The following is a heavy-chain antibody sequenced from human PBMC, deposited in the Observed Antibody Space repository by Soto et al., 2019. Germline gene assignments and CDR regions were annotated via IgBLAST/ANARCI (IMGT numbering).Heavy chain of an antibody. CDR2: INDNGGT. J-gene: IGHJ6*02. CDR3: ARGRYSYETIYYKFYYSALDV. CDR1: GGSIRGYY. Sequence: SETLSLSCGVYGGSIRGYYWSWIRQSPGKGLEWIGDINDNGGTNYNPSLKSRVTTSLDTSKKQVSLMVSSVTAADTAVYYCARGRYSYETIYYKFYYSALDVWGQGTTVTVSS. V-gene: IGHV4-34*01. D-gene: IGHD3-10*01.